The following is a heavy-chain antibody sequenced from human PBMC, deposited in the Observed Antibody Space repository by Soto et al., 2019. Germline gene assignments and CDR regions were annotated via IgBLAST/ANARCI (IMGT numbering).Heavy chain of an antibody. J-gene: IGHJ4*02. CDR3: ARGNTIFGVVWY. CDR2: IIPIVGTA. D-gene: IGHD3-3*01. V-gene: IGHV1-69*06. CDR1: GGTFSSYA. Sequence: QVQLVQSGGEVKMPGSSVKVSCKASGGTFSSYAISWVRQAPGQGLEWMGGIIPIVGTANYAQKFQGRVTITADKSTSTAYMELSSLRSEDTAVYYCARGNTIFGVVWYWGQGTLVTVSS.